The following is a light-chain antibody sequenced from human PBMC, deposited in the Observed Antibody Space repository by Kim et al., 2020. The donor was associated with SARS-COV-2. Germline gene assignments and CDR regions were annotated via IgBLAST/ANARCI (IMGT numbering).Light chain of an antibody. J-gene: IGKJ4*01. Sequence: ASVGDRVTITCRASQGIVTTLAWYQQSPGKPPKVLIYDASSLESGVPARFSGSGTGTDFTLTISSLQPGDFATYYCQQFSNFEVTFGGGTKVDIK. CDR2: DAS. V-gene: IGKV1D-13*01. CDR3: QQFSNFEVT. CDR1: QGIVTT.